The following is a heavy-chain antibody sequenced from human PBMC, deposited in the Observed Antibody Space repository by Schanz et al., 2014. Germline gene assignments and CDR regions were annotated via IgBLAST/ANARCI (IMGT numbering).Heavy chain of an antibody. D-gene: IGHD1-20*01. J-gene: IGHJ3*02. CDR3: TRDRVATDHYNSPDDFDI. V-gene: IGHV1-18*01. CDR2: INAHTGNT. Sequence: QVQLVQSGAEVKKPGASVKVSCKASGYIFGSHGMTWVRQAPGQGPELMGWINAHTGNTQYAQKYQSRVNMTKDTVTTTVHLEMTRRRTDDAANYYSTRDRVATDHYNSPDDFDIWGPGTLVTVSS. CDR1: GYIFGSHG.